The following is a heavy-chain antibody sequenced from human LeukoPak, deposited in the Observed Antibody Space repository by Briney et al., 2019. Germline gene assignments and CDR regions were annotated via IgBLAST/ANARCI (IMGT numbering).Heavy chain of an antibody. CDR2: IRYDGRNK. J-gene: IGHJ4*02. V-gene: IGHV3-30*02. D-gene: IGHD1-1*01. CDR3: AKGGSNNWSFDN. Sequence: GGSLRLSCAASGFTFSSYAMHWVRQAPGKGLQWVAYIRYDGRNKYSADSVKGRFTIYRDNSKSTLYLQMNSLRPEDTAVYYCAKGGSNNWSFDNWGQGTLVTVSS. CDR1: GFTFSSYA.